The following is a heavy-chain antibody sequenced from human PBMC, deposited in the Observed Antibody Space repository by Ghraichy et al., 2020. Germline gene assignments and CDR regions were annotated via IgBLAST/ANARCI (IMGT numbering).Heavy chain of an antibody. CDR3: TTASIAVAVGVKI. V-gene: IGHV3-15*01. J-gene: IGHJ4*02. CDR1: GFTFSNAW. D-gene: IGHD6-19*01. CDR2: IKSKTDGGTT. Sequence: GGSLRLSCAASGFTFSNAWMSWVRQAPGKGLEWVGRIKSKTDGGTTDYAAPVKGRFTISRDDSKNTLYLQMNNLKTEDTAVYYCTTASIAVAVGVKIWGQGTLVTVSS.